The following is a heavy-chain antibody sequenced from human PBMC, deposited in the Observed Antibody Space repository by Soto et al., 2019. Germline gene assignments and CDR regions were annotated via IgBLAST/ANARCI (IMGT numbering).Heavy chain of an antibody. D-gene: IGHD3-10*01. CDR3: TKNYYASGSYYY. J-gene: IGHJ4*02. Sequence: GGSLRLSCAASGFTFSNAWMSWVRQAPGKGLEWVGRIKSKTDGGTTDYAAPVKGRFTISRDDSKNTLYLQMNSLKTEDTAVYYCTKNYYASGSYYYWGQGTLVTVSS. V-gene: IGHV3-15*01. CDR1: GFTFSNAW. CDR2: IKSKTDGGTT.